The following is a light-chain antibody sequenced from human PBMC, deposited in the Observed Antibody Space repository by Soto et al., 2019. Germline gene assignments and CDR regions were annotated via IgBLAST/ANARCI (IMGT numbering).Light chain of an antibody. CDR3: QQYSSLWT. CDR2: GVS. CDR1: QSVSSSS. V-gene: IGKV3-20*01. Sequence: EIVLTQSPGTLSLSPGERATLGFMASQSVSSSSLAWYQHKPGQAPRLLIFGVSSRATGIPDRFSGSGSGTDFTLSISRLEPEDFAVYYCQQYSSLWTFGQGTKVDIK. J-gene: IGKJ1*01.